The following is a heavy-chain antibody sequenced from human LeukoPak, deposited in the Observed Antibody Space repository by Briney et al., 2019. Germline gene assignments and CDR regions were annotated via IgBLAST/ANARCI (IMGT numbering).Heavy chain of an antibody. Sequence: GGSLRLSCAASGFIFSTYSMNWVRQAPGKGLEWVSSISSSSTYIYYADSLKGRFTISRDNAKKSLYLQMNSLRVEDTAVYYCARAGFGELLVAAFDIWGQGTMVTVSS. V-gene: IGHV3-21*01. J-gene: IGHJ3*02. CDR3: ARAGFGELLVAAFDI. CDR2: ISSSSTYI. CDR1: GFIFSTYS. D-gene: IGHD1-26*01.